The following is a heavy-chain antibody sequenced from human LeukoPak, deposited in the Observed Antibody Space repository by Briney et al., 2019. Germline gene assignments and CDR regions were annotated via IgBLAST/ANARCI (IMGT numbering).Heavy chain of an antibody. CDR2: ISSSSSYI. J-gene: IGHJ4*02. CDR1: GFTFSSYS. V-gene: IGHV3-21*01. Sequence: GSLRLSCAASGFTFSSYSMNWVRQAPGKGLEWVSSISSSSSYIYYADSVKGRFTISRDNAKNSLYLQMNSLRAEDTAVYYCARGGRDGYNYFDYWGQGTLVTVSS. CDR3: ARGGRDGYNYFDY. D-gene: IGHD5-24*01.